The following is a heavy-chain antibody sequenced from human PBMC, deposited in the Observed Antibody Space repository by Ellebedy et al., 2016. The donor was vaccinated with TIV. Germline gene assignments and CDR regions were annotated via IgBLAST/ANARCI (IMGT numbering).Heavy chain of an antibody. J-gene: IGHJ4*02. D-gene: IGHD2-15*01. CDR2: ISGSGANT. Sequence: GESLKISCAASGFTFANFALSWVRQAPGKGLEWVSGISGSGANTYYADSVKGRFTISRDNSKNTLYLQMNSLRAEDTAVYYCAKGCGGSCYWEAYWGQGTLVTVSS. CDR3: AKGCGGSCYWEAY. CDR1: GFTFANFA. V-gene: IGHV3-23*01.